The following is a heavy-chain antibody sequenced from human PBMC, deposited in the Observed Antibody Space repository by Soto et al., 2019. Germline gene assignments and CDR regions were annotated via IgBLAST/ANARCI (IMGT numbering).Heavy chain of an antibody. CDR2: IKQDGSEK. Sequence: GGSLRLSCAASGFTFSSYWMSWVRQAPGKGLEWVANIKQDGSEKYYVDSVKGRFTISRDNAKNSLYPQMNSLRAEDTAVYYCAREGDIVVVPAALPGYYYYMDVWGKGTTVTVSS. V-gene: IGHV3-7*01. CDR3: AREGDIVVVPAALPGYYYYMDV. D-gene: IGHD2-2*01. J-gene: IGHJ6*03. CDR1: GFTFSSYW.